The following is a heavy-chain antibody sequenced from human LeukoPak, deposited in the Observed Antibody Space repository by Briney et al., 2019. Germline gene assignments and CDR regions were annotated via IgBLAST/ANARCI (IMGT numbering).Heavy chain of an antibody. CDR2: INHSGST. V-gene: IGHV4-34*01. D-gene: IGHD3-3*01. CDR1: GGSFSGYY. CDR3: ARGRDFWSGYYLRYYFDY. J-gene: IGHJ4*02. Sequence: SETLSLTCAAYGGSFSGYYWSWIRQPPGKGLEWIGEINHSGSTNYNPSLKSRVTISVDTSKNQFSLKLSSVTAADTAVYYCARGRDFWSGYYLRYYFDYWGQGTQVTVSS.